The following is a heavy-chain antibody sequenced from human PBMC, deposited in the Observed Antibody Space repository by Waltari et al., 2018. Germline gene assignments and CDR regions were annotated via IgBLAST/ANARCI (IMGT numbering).Heavy chain of an antibody. CDR1: GFPFSDHY. J-gene: IGHJ1*01. Sequence: EAQLVESGGGLTQPGESLRLSWAASGFPFSDHYMDWARQAPGKGLEWIGRIKRRGDSYATQYAASVKGRFIISRDDSTDSLYLQMNSLKTEDTAVYYCAQLGTGHWGQGTLVTVSS. V-gene: IGHV3-72*01. D-gene: IGHD1-1*01. CDR3: AQLGTGH. CDR2: IKRRGDSYAT.